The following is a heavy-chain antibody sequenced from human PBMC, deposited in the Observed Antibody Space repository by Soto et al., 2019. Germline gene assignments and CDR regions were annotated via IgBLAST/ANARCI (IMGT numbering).Heavy chain of an antibody. J-gene: IGHJ4*02. V-gene: IGHV3-33*01. CDR1: GFTFSSYG. D-gene: IGHD6-6*01. Sequence: PGGSLRLSCAASGFTFSSYGMHWVRQAPGKGLEWVAVIWYDGSNKYYADSVKGRFTISRDNSKNTLYLQMNSLRAEDTAVYYCARTPFEYSSSSFDYWGQGTLVTVS. CDR2: IWYDGSNK. CDR3: ARTPFEYSSSSFDY.